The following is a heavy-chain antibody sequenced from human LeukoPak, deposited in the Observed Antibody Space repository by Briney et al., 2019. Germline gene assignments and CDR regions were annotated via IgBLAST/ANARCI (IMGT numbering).Heavy chain of an antibody. J-gene: IGHJ4*02. V-gene: IGHV3-7*01. Sequence: GGSLRLSWATSGFPFSNFWMNWVRQAPGKGLEWVANIKQDGSEKFYVDSVKGRFTISRDNAKNSLYLQMNSLRADDTAVYYCASLGNWGQGTLVTVSS. CDR2: IKQDGSEK. CDR3: ASLGN. D-gene: IGHD1-1*01. CDR1: GFPFSNFW.